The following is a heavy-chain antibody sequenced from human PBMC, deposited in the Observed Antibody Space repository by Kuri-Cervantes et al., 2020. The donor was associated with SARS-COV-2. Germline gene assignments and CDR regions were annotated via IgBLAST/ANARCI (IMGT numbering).Heavy chain of an antibody. Sequence: LSLTCAASGFTFSSYAMSWVRQAPGKGLEWVSAISGSGGSTYYADSVKGRFTISRDNSKNTLYLQMNSLRAQDTAVYYCAKGLKRITIIVVGVFDGMDVWGQGTTVTVSS. J-gene: IGHJ6*02. D-gene: IGHD3-22*01. CDR1: GFTFSSYA. CDR3: AKGLKRITIIVVGVFDGMDV. CDR2: ISGSGGST. V-gene: IGHV3-23*01.